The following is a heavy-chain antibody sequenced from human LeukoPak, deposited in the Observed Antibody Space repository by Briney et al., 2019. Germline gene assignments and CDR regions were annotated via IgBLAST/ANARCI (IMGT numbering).Heavy chain of an antibody. D-gene: IGHD3-3*01. J-gene: IGHJ4*02. CDR1: GFTFSSYA. CDR2: ISSNGGST. V-gene: IGHV3-64*01. CDR3: ARDRIGEGGTRRITIFGVAPSYYFDY. Sequence: GGSLRLSCAASGFTFSSYAMHWVRQAPGKGLEYVSAISSNGGSTYYANSVKGRFTISRDNSKNTLYLQMGSLRAEDMAVYYCARDRIGEGGTRRITIFGVAPSYYFDYWGQGTLVTVSS.